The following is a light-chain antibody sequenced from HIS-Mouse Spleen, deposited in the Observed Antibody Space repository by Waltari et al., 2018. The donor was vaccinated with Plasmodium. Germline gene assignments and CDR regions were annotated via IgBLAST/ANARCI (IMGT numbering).Light chain of an antibody. CDR1: AFPKKY. J-gene: IGLJ3*02. CDR3: YSTDSSGNHRV. CDR2: EDS. V-gene: IGLV3-10*01. Sequence: SYELTPPPSVSVSPGQTARLTCSGDAFPKKYAYWYQQKSGQAPVLVIYEDSKRPSGIPERVSGSSSGTMATLTISGAQVEDEADYYCYSTDSSGNHRVFGGGTKLTVL.